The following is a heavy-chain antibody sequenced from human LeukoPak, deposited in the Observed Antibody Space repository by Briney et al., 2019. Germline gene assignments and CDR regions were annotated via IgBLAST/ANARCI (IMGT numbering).Heavy chain of an antibody. CDR1: GGSISNYY. CDR3: ASSHPLGSNNDYYTPFDY. J-gene: IGHJ4*02. D-gene: IGHD3-3*01. Sequence: SETLSLTCTVSGGSISNYYWSWIRQPPGKGLEWIGYIYYSGDTNYNPSLKSRVTISVDTSKNQFSLKLTSVTAADTAVYYCASSHPLGSNNDYYTPFDYWGQGTLVIVSS. CDR2: IYYSGDT. V-gene: IGHV4-59*01.